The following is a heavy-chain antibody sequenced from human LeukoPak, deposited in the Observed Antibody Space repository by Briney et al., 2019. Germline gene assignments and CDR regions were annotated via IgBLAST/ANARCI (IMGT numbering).Heavy chain of an antibody. CDR2: ISTSGGYL. Sequence: GGSLRLSCAASGFTFSTYTMNWVRQAPGKGLEWVSSISTSGGYLYYADSVKGRFTTSRDNAKNSLYLQMNSLRAEDTAVYYCARSYLDALDIWGQGTMVTVSS. J-gene: IGHJ3*02. CDR3: ARSYLDALDI. CDR1: GFTFSTYT. D-gene: IGHD1-26*01. V-gene: IGHV3-21*01.